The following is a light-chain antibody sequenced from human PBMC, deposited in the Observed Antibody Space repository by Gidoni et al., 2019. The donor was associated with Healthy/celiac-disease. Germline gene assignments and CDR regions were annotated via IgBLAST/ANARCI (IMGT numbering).Light chain of an antibody. CDR1: QDISNY. J-gene: IGKJ4*01. Sequence: DIPMTQSPSSLSASVGDRVPITCQASQDISNYLNWYQQKPGKAPKLLIYDASNLETGVPPRFSGRGSGTDFTFTISSLQPEDIETYYCQQYDNLPLTFGGGTKVEIK. CDR2: DAS. V-gene: IGKV1-33*01. CDR3: QQYDNLPLT.